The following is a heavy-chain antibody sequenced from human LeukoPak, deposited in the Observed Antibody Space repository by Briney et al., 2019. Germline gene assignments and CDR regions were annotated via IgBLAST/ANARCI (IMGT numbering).Heavy chain of an antibody. Sequence: ASVKVSCKASGYTFTGYYMHWVRQAPGQGLEWMGWINPNSGGTNYAQKFQGRVTMTRDTSISTAYMELSRLRSDDTAVYYCARDRYDSWSGYSGPSGYWGQGTLVTVSS. V-gene: IGHV1-2*02. CDR2: INPNSGGT. J-gene: IGHJ4*02. CDR1: GYTFTGYY. CDR3: ARDRYDSWSGYSGPSGY. D-gene: IGHD3-3*01.